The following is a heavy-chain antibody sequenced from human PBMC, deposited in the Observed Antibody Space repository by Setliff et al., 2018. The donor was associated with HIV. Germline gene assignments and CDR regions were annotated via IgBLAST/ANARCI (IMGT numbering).Heavy chain of an antibody. CDR1: SGSISSGGFY. J-gene: IGHJ5*02. D-gene: IGHD2-15*01. CDR2: IHYSGRT. Sequence: SETLSLTCTVSSGSISSGGFYCNWFRQYPEKGLEWIGWIHYSGRTNFNPSLRSRATISFDTSKNQFSLNLTSVTAADTAVYYCARAPFRGGSFGWFDPWGQGTLVTAPQ. CDR3: ARAPFRGGSFGWFDP. V-gene: IGHV4-31*03.